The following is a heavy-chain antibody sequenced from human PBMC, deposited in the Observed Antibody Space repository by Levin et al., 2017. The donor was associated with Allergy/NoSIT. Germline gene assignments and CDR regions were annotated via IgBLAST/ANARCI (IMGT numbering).Heavy chain of an antibody. D-gene: IGHD3-10*01. CDR1: GYSFTSYW. Sequence: ASVKVSCKGSGYSFTSYWIGWVRQMPGKGLEWMGIIYPGDSDTRYSPSFQGQVTISADKSISTAYLQWSSLKASDTAMYYCARSKRITMVRGVITPPDAFDIWGQGTMVTVSS. J-gene: IGHJ3*02. CDR3: ARSKRITMVRGVITPPDAFDI. CDR2: IYPGDSDT. V-gene: IGHV5-51*01.